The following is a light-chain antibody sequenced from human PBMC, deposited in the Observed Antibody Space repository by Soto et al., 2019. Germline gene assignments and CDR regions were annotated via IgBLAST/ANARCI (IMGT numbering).Light chain of an antibody. Sequence: DIQMTQSPSTLSGSVGERVTITCRASQTISSWLAWYQQKPGKAPKLLIYKASTLKSGVTSRFSGSGSGTEFTLTISSLQPDDFATYYCQHYNSYSEAFGQGTKVELK. CDR2: KAS. J-gene: IGKJ1*01. CDR3: QHYNSYSEA. V-gene: IGKV1-5*03. CDR1: QTISSW.